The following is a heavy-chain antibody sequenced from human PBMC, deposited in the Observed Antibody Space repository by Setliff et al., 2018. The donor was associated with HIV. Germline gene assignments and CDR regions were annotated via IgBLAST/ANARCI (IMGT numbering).Heavy chain of an antibody. CDR2: INHSGRT. V-gene: IGHV4-34*01. D-gene: IGHD3-16*01. Sequence: SETLSLTCAVYGGSFSGYHWNWIRQPPGKGLEWIGEINHSGRTNYNPSLKSRVTISVDTSKNQFSLKLSSVTAADTAVYYCARAYYDYVWGRTKDAFDIWGQGTMVTVSS. J-gene: IGHJ3*02. CDR1: GGSFSGYH. CDR3: ARAYYDYVWGRTKDAFDI.